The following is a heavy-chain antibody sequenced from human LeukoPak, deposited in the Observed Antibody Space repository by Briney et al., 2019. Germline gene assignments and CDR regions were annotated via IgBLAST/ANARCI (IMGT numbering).Heavy chain of an antibody. CDR1: GYTFTSYG. V-gene: IGHV1-18*01. CDR3: ARGTRYQLPRIRPYYYYYMDV. CDR2: ISAYNGNT. Sequence: AASVKVSCKASGYTFTSYGISWVRQAPGQGLEWMGWISAYNGNTNYAQKLQGRVTMTTDTSTSTAYMELRSLRSDDTAVYYCARGTRYQLPRIRPYYYYYMDVWGKGTTVTVSS. J-gene: IGHJ6*03. D-gene: IGHD2-2*01.